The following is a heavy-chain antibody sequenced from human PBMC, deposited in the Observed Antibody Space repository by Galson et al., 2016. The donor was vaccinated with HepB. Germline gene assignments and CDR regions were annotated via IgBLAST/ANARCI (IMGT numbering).Heavy chain of an antibody. D-gene: IGHD6-6*01. CDR1: GFTFTNYW. CDR3: ARGVRQQIVWYYYYAMDV. Sequence: SLRLSCAASGFTFTNYWMSWVRQAPGRGLEWVANIKQDGSEKYYVDSVTGRFTISRDNAKNSLYLQMSSLRVEDTAIYYCARGVRQQIVWYYYYAMDVWGQGTTVTVSS. CDR2: IKQDGSEK. V-gene: IGHV3-7*01. J-gene: IGHJ6*02.